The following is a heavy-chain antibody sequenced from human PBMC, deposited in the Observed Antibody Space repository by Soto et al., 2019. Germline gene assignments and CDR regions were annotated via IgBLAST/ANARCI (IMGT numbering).Heavy chain of an antibody. J-gene: IGHJ4*02. CDR1: GFTFSDYY. Sequence: EVQLVESGGGLVQPEGSLRLSCAASGFTFSDYYMDWVRQAPGKGLEWVGRVRNKVNSYTTEYAASVKGRFTVSRDDSRNSLYLQMNSLNTGYTAMYYCSRAGILTTPYYTDYWGLGTLVTVSS. V-gene: IGHV3-72*01. CDR3: SRAGILTTPYYTDY. CDR2: VRNKVNSYTT. D-gene: IGHD2-21*01.